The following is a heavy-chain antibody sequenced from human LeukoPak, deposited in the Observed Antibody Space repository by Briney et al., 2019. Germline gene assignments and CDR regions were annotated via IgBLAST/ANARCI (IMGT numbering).Heavy chain of an antibody. CDR1: GGTFSSYA. Sequence: SVKVSCKASGGTFSSYAISWVRQAPGQGLEWMGRIIPILGIANYAQKFQGRVTITADKSTSTAYMELSSLRSEDTAVYYCATAVLGATWFDPWGQGTLVTVSS. V-gene: IGHV1-69*04. CDR2: IIPILGIA. J-gene: IGHJ5*02. CDR3: ATAVLGATWFDP. D-gene: IGHD1-26*01.